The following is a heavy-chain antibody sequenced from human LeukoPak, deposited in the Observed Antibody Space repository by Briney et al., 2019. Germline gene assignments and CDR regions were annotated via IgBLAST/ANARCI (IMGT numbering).Heavy chain of an antibody. CDR2: IIPIFGTA. D-gene: IGHD6-19*01. CDR3: ARARPSNSAVAGTLLDY. V-gene: IGHV1-69*13. CDR1: GGTFSSYA. J-gene: IGHJ4*02. Sequence: SVKVSCKASGGTFSSYAISWVRQAPGQGLEWMGGIIPIFGTANYAQKFQGRVTITADESTSTAYMELSSLRSEDTGVYYCARARPSNSAVAGTLLDYWGQGTLVTVSS.